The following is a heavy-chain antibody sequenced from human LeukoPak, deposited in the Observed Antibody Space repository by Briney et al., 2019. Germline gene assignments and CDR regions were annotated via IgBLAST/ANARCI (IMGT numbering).Heavy chain of an antibody. CDR2: IYPGDSDT. V-gene: IGHV5-51*01. CDR3: ARRGRYSYGSYFDY. CDR1: GYSFTSYW. D-gene: IGHD5-18*01. J-gene: IGHJ4*02. Sequence: GESLKISCKGSGYSFTSYWIGWVRQVPAPGLEWMRIIYPGDSDTAYSPSFQGQVTVSADKSITTAYLQWSSLKASDTAMYYCARRGRYSYGSYFDYWGQGTLVTVSS.